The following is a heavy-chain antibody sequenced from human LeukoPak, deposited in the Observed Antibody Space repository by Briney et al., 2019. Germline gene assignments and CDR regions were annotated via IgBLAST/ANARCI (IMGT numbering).Heavy chain of an antibody. J-gene: IGHJ4*02. Sequence: ASVKVSYKASGYTVTGYYMHSVRQAPGQGPEWMGWINPNSGGTNYAQKFQGRVTMTRDTSISTAYMELSRLRSDDTAVYYCARDSSYSGDYYDSSGYYPDYWGQGTLVTVSS. V-gene: IGHV1-2*02. CDR1: GYTVTGYY. D-gene: IGHD3-22*01. CDR3: ARDSSYSGDYYDSSGYYPDY. CDR2: INPNSGGT.